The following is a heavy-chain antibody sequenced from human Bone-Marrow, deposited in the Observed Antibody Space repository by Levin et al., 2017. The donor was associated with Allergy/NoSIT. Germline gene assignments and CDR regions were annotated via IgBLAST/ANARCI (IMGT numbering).Heavy chain of an antibody. J-gene: IGHJ4*02. D-gene: IGHD4-11*01. Sequence: ASVKVSCKASGYSFTRHFLQWVRQAPGQGLEWMGWINPKSGVPNYAPKFQGRVTMTRDTSINTAFMEMSSLISDDTAVYYCARSEYSNFPFDFWGQGTLVTVSS. CDR1: GYSFTRHF. CDR2: INPKSGVP. CDR3: ARSEYSNFPFDF. V-gene: IGHV1-2*02.